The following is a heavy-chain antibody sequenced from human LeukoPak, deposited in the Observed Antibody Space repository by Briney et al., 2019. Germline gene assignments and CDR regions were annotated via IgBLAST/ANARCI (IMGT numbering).Heavy chain of an antibody. J-gene: IGHJ6*02. D-gene: IGHD2-15*01. CDR3: ARLGYCSGGSCYSYYYYGMDV. CDR1: GGSISSSSYY. CDR2: IYYSGST. V-gene: IGHV4-39*07. Sequence: PSETLSLTCTVSGGSISSSSYYWGWIRQPPGKGLEWIGSIYYSGSTYYNPSLKSRVTISVDTSKNQFSLKLSSVTAADTAVYYCARLGYCSGGSCYSYYYYGMDVWGQGTTVTVSS.